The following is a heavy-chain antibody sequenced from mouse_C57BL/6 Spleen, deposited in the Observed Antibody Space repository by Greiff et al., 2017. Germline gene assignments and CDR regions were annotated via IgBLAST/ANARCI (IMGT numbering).Heavy chain of an antibody. J-gene: IGHJ1*03. Sequence: EVQLQQSGPELVKPGASVKIPCKASGYTFTDYNMDWVKQSHGKSLEWIGDINPNNGGTIYNQKFKGKATLTVVKSSSTAYMELRSLTSEDTAVYYCARQGYDYDVGRRYWYFEVWGTGTTVTVSS. CDR2: INPNNGGT. V-gene: IGHV1-18*01. CDR3: ARQGYDYDVGRRYWYFEV. CDR1: GYTFTDYN. D-gene: IGHD2-4*01.